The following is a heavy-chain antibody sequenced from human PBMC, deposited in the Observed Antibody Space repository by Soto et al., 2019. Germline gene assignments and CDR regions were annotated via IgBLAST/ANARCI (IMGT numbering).Heavy chain of an antibody. V-gene: IGHV1-2*04. Sequence: ASVKVSCKASGYTFTGYYMHWVRQAPGQGLEWMGWINPNSGGTNYAQKFQGWVTMTRDTSISTAYMELSRLRSDDTAVYYCARDRGGQWLATGAFDIWGQGTMVTVSS. D-gene: IGHD6-19*01. CDR2: INPNSGGT. CDR3: ARDRGGQWLATGAFDI. CDR1: GYTFTGYY. J-gene: IGHJ3*02.